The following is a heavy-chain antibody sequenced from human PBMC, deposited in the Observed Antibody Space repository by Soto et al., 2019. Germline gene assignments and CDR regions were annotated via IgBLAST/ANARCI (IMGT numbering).Heavy chain of an antibody. V-gene: IGHV1-69*01. J-gene: IGHJ5*02. CDR3: ARDNMRWLQSDWFDP. CDR2: IIPIFGTA. D-gene: IGHD5-12*01. Sequence: QVQLVQSGAEVKKPGSWVMVSCKSSGGTFSSYAISWVRQAPGQGLEWMGGIIPIFGTANYAQKFQGRVTITADESTSTAYMELSSLRSEDTAVYYCARDNMRWLQSDWFDPWGQGTLVTGSS. CDR1: GGTFSSYA.